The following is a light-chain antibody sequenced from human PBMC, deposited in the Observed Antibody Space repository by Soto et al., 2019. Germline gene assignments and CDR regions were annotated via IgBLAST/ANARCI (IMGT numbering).Light chain of an antibody. J-gene: IGKJ1*01. CDR2: AAS. Sequence: EIVLTQSPGTLSLSPGERATLSFRASQTISNNYLAWYQQKPGQAPRLLLYAASTGATGIPDRFIGSGSGTDFTLTISRLEPEDFAVYYCQQYGSSPRTFGQGTKVDIK. CDR3: QQYGSSPRT. V-gene: IGKV3-20*01. CDR1: QTISNNY.